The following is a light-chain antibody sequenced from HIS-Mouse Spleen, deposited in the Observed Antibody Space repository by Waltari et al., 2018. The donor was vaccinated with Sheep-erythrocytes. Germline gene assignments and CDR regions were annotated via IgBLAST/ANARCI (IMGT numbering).Light chain of an antibody. Sequence: EIVLTQSPATLSLSPGERATLSCRASQSVSSYLAWYQQKPGQAPRLLIDDASNRATGIPARFSGSGSVTDFTLTISSLEPEDFAVYYCQQRSNWLTFGGGTKVEIK. J-gene: IGKJ4*01. CDR2: DAS. CDR1: QSVSSY. V-gene: IGKV3-11*01. CDR3: QQRSNWLT.